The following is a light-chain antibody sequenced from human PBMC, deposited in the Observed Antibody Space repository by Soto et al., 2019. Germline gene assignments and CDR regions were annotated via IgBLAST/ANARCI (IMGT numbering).Light chain of an antibody. CDR2: DAS. J-gene: IGKJ5*01. CDR1: QSVNKW. Sequence: DIQMTQSPSTLSASVGDRVTITCRASQSVNKWLAWYQRKPGRAPNLVIYDASTLQTSVTSTFSGSGSGTEFTLTISSLQPDDFGTYYCQQYQSWPYTFGQGTRLEIK. V-gene: IGKV1-5*01. CDR3: QQYQSWPYT.